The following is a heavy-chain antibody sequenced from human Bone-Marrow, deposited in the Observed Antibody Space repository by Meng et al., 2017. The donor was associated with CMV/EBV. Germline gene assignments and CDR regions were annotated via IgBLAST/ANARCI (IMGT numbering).Heavy chain of an antibody. D-gene: IGHD6-13*01. Sequence: SETLSLTCAVSGGSFGAFYWSWVRQPPGKGLEWIGEVNHSGRTNYSPSLESRVTISVDTSKNQFSLKLTSVTAADTAVYYCARRSTWSEWFDPWGQGTLVTVSS. CDR2: VNHSGRT. V-gene: IGHV4-34*01. CDR1: GGSFGAFY. J-gene: IGHJ5*02. CDR3: ARRSTWSEWFDP.